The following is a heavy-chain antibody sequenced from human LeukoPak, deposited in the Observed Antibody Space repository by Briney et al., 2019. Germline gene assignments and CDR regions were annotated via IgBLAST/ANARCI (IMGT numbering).Heavy chain of an antibody. CDR3: AHISSSWPDY. CDR2: ISGSGGST. J-gene: IGHJ4*02. V-gene: IGHV3-23*01. CDR1: GFTFSSYA. D-gene: IGHD6-13*01. Sequence: RGSLRLSCAASGFTFSSYAMSWVRQAPGKGLELVSAISGSGGSTYYADSVKGRFTTSRDNSKNTLYLQMNSLRAEDTAVYYCAHISSSWPDYWGQGTLVTVSS.